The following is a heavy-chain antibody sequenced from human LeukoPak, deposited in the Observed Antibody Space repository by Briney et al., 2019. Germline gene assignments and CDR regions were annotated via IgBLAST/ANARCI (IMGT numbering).Heavy chain of an antibody. CDR1: GFTFSNYW. D-gene: IGHD1-26*01. Sequence: PGGSLRLSCAASGFTFSNYWMHWVRQAPGKGLVWVSRINSDGINTSYADSVKGRFTISRDNAKNSLYLQMNSLRAEDTAVYYCARGGSYYWPIDLWGQGTLVTVSS. J-gene: IGHJ5*02. CDR3: ARGGSYYWPIDL. V-gene: IGHV3-74*01. CDR2: INSDGINT.